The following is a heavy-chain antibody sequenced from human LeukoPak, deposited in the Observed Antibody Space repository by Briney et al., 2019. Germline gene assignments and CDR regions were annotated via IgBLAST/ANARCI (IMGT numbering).Heavy chain of an antibody. J-gene: IGHJ3*02. CDR1: GYIFTGYY. Sequence: ASVKVSCKASGYIFTGYYLHWLRQAPGQGLEWMGWINPDNGDTKYAQTFQGRVTMTRDTSIRTVYVEVSSLRFDDTAVYYCATTVTTEEDAFDIWGQGTMVTVSS. CDR2: INPDNGDT. CDR3: ATTVTTEEDAFDI. D-gene: IGHD4-17*01. V-gene: IGHV1-2*02.